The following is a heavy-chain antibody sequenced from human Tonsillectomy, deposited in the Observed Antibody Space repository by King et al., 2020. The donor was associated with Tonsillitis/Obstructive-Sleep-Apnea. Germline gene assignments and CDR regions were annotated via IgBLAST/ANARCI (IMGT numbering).Heavy chain of an antibody. D-gene: IGHD6-6*01. Sequence: VQLVESGGGLVQPGGSLRLSCAASRFTFSSYAMNWVRQAPGKGLEWVSGISGTGASTYYADSGKGRFTISRDNSKNTLYLQMNSLRAEDTAVYYCAKDGLVDFRSSDLPLTIYYFDYWGQGTLVTVSS. V-gene: IGHV3-23*04. CDR1: RFTFSSYA. CDR2: ISGTGAST. CDR3: AKDGLVDFRSSDLPLTIYYFDY. J-gene: IGHJ4*02.